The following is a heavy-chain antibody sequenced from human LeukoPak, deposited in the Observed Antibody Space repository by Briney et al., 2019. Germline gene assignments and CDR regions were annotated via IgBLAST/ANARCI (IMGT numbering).Heavy chain of an antibody. CDR2: IYYSGST. D-gene: IGHD3-16*01. CDR3: ARDQGGEYDY. V-gene: IGHV4-59*01. CDR1: GGSISSYY. Sequence: SETLSLTCTVSGGSISSYYWSWIRQPPGKGLEWIGYIYYSGSTNYNPSLKSRVTISVDTSKNQFSLKLSSVTAADTAVYYCARDQGGEYDYWGQGTLVTVSS. J-gene: IGHJ4*02.